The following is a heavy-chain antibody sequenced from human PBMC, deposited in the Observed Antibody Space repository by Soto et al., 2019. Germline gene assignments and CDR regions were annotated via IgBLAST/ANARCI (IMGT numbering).Heavy chain of an antibody. CDR2: IYYSGST. V-gene: IGHV4-30-4*01. CDR1: GGSISSGDYY. CDR3: PREGDYYGSAGGMDV. J-gene: IGHJ6*02. Sequence: SETLSLTCTFSGGSISSGDYYWSWIRQPPGKGLEWIGYIYYSGSTYYNPSLKSRVTISVDTSKNQFSLKLSSVTAADTAVYYCPREGDYYGSAGGMDVWGQGTTVTVSS. D-gene: IGHD3-10*01.